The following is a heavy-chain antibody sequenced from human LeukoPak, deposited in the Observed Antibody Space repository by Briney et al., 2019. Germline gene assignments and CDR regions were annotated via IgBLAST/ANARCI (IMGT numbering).Heavy chain of an antibody. Sequence: ASVKVSCKASGYTFTSYDINWVRQATGQGLEWMGWMNPNSGNTGYAQKFQGRVTMTRNTSISTAYMELSSLRSEDTAVYYCARDLRGYCTNDVCNWYFDLWGRGTLVTVSS. CDR1: GYTFTSYD. CDR3: ARDLRGYCTNDVCNWYFDL. D-gene: IGHD2-8*01. J-gene: IGHJ2*01. CDR2: MNPNSGNT. V-gene: IGHV1-8*01.